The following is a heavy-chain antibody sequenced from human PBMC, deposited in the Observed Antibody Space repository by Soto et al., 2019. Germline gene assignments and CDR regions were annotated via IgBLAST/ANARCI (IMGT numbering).Heavy chain of an antibody. CDR3: ARKVVGSTSRPDYCYFDL. Sequence: EVQLLESGGDSVQPGGSVRLSCAGSGFTFINYAMNWVRQAPGKGLEWVSTISGGVDATFFADSVRGRFTFSRDNSKNTVTLQMNSLGVDDTAVYYCARKVVGSTSRPDYCYFDLWGRGTLVTVSS. CDR1: GFTFINYA. V-gene: IGHV3-23*01. J-gene: IGHJ2*01. CDR2: ISGGVDAT. D-gene: IGHD2-21*01.